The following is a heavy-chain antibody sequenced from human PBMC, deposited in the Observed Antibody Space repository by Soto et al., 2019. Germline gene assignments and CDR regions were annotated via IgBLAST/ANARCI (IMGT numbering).Heavy chain of an antibody. J-gene: IGHJ4*02. V-gene: IGHV1-69*11. Sequence: QVQLVQSGAEVKKPGSSVKVSCKASGGTFSSYAISWVRQAPGQGLEWMGRIIPILGTADYAPKFQARVTSSADDSTSTDYMELISLSSDDTGVYYSASYYYGSRSYYIDYGGQGTLVTVSS. CDR3: ASYYYGSRSYYIDY. D-gene: IGHD3-10*01. CDR2: IIPILGTA. CDR1: GGTFSSYA.